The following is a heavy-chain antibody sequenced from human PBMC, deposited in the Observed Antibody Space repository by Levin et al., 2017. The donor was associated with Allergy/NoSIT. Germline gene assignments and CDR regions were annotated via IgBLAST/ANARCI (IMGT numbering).Heavy chain of an antibody. V-gene: IGHV4-30-4*01. CDR3: ARSTEDYGGAFFDY. D-gene: IGHD4-23*01. CDR1: GGSISSGDYY. J-gene: IGHJ4*02. CDR2: IYYSGST. Sequence: SETLSLTCTVSGGSISSGDYYWSWIRQPPGKGLEWIGYIYYSGSTYYNPSLKSRVTISVDTSKNQFSLKLSSVTAADTAVYYCARSTEDYGGAFFDYWGQGTLVTVSS.